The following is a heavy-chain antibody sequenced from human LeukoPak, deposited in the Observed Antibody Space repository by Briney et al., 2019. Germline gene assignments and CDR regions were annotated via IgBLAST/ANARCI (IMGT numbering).Heavy chain of an antibody. CDR3: AGSMVRCLYYYYMDV. Sequence: ASVKVSCKASGYTFTSYGISWVRHAPGQGLEWMGWISAYNGKTNYAQKLPGRVTMTTDTSTSTAYMELRSLRSEDTAVYYCAGSMVRCLYYYYMDVWGKGTTVTVS. V-gene: IGHV1-18*01. J-gene: IGHJ6*03. CDR2: ISAYNGKT. D-gene: IGHD3-10*01. CDR1: GYTFTSYG.